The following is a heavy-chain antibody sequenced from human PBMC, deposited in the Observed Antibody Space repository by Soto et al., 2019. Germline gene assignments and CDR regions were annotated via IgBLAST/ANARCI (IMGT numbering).Heavy chain of an antibody. CDR3: ARPNSGYYDFWSGYYRDNWFDP. V-gene: IGHV4-4*02. D-gene: IGHD3-3*01. CDR1: GGSISSSNW. J-gene: IGHJ5*02. CDR2: IYHSGST. Sequence: LSLTCAVSGGSISSSNWWSWVRQPPGKGLEWIGEIYHSGSTNYNPSLKSRVTISVDKSKNQFSLKLSSVTAADTAVYYCARPNSGYYDFWSGYYRDNWFDPWGQGTLVTVSS.